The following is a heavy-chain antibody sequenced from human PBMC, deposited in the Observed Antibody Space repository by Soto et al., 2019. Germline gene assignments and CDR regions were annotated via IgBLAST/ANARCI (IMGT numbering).Heavy chain of an antibody. CDR2: INPNSGGT. CDR1: GYTFTGYY. J-gene: IGHJ4*02. D-gene: IGHD3-3*01. CDR3: ARVPNYDFWSGYTFTHFDY. V-gene: IGHV1-2*04. Sequence: ASVKVSCKASGYTFTGYYMHWVRQAPGQGLEWMGWINPNSGGTNYAQKFQGWVTMTRDTSISTAYMELSRLRSDDTAVYYCARVPNYDFWSGYTFTHFDYWGQGTLVTVSS.